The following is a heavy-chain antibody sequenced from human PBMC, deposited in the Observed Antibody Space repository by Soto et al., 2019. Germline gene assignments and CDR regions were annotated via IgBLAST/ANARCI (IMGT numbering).Heavy chain of an antibody. J-gene: IGHJ4*02. CDR2: INHSGSA. V-gene: IGHV4-34*01. D-gene: IGHD1-26*01. CDR1: GGSFSDYI. CDR3: ARGLLSGSHYSGGWYYFDP. Sequence: QVQLQQSGAGLLKPSETLSLTCDVYGGSFSDYIWTWIRQTPGKGLQWIGQINHSGSAHYNPSLQTRSPISVLTSCSQFSRELSSVTAAERAVYYCARGLLSGSHYSGGWYYFDPWRQGTQVTVSS.